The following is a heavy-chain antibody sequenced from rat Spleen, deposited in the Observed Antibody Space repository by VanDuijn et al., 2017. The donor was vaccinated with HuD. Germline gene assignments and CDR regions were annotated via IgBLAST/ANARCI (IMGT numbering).Heavy chain of an antibody. CDR1: GFTFSSYW. J-gene: IGHJ2*01. Sequence: EVQLVESGGGLVQPGRSLKLSCAASGFTFSSYWMYWIRQAPGKGLEWVSSISPSGGTTYYRDSVKGRFTISRDNAKSTLSLQMDSLRSEDTATYYCARPLAAPWDYWGQGVMVTVSS. CDR2: ISPSGGTT. D-gene: IGHD1-2*01. CDR3: ARPLAAPWDY. V-gene: IGHV5-19*01.